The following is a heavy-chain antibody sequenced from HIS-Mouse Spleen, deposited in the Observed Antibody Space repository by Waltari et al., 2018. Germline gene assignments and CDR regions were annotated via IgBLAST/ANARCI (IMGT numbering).Heavy chain of an antibody. CDR1: GFTFSDYY. CDR2: SSSSGSTI. CDR3: ARKDIVVVPAAMGGAFDI. Sequence: QVQLVESGGGLVKPGGSLRLSCAASGFTFSDYYMSWIRQAPGKWLGWVSYSSSSGSTIYYADSVKGRFTISRDNAKNSLYLQMNSLRAEDTAVYYCARKDIVVVPAAMGGAFDIWGQGTMVTVSS. D-gene: IGHD2-2*01. V-gene: IGHV3-11*01. J-gene: IGHJ3*02.